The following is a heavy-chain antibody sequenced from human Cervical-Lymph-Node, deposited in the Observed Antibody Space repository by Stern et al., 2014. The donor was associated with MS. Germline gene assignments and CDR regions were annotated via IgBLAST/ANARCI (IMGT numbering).Heavy chain of an antibody. CDR1: GYTFINYA. J-gene: IGHJ6*02. CDR2: INTYNGNT. V-gene: IGHV1-18*01. CDR3: ARDIVVLVAATRLLGYGVDV. Sequence: QLVQSGAEVKKPGASVKVSCKASGYTFINYAISWVRQAPGQGLEWMGWINTYNGNTNYAQNLQDRVTMTTDTSPSTAYMELTSLRSDDTAIYFCARDIVVLVAATRLLGYGVDVWGQGTTVTVSS. D-gene: IGHD2-15*01.